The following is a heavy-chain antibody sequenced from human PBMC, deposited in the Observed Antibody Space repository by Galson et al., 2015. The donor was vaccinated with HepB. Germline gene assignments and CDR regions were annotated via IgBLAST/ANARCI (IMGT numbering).Heavy chain of an antibody. D-gene: IGHD1-1*01. CDR1: GYRFIKYG. V-gene: IGHV7-4-1*02. CDR3: ARGPTGALDY. CDR2: INPNTGNP. Sequence: SVKVSCKASGYRFIKYGVNWVRQAPGQGLEWMGWINPNTGNPTYAQDFTGRFVFSSDTSVTTAYLQISGLAPDDSAIYFCARGPTGALDYWGQGTLVTVSS. J-gene: IGHJ4*02.